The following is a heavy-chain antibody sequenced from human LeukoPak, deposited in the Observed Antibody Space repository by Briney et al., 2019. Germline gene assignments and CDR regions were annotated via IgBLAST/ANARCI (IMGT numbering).Heavy chain of an antibody. CDR1: GYTLTELS. CDR2: FDPEDGET. CDR3: ATGLSSSWTQFDY. D-gene: IGHD6-13*01. V-gene: IGHV1-24*01. Sequence: EASVKVSCKVSGYTLTELSMHWVRQAPGKGLEWMGGFDPEDGETIYAQKFQGRVTMTEDTSTDTAYMELSSLRSEDTAVYYCATGLSSSWTQFDYWGQGTLVTVSS. J-gene: IGHJ4*02.